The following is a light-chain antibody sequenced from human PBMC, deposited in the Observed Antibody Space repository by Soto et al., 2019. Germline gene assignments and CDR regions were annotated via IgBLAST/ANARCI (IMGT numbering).Light chain of an antibody. V-gene: IGLV2-8*01. Sequence: QSALTQPPSASGSPGQSVTISCTGTKNDIGVYDFVSWYQHHLGKAPRLIIYEVVQRPSGVPDRFSGSKSGNTASLTVSGLQAADDADYFCKSYAGSNTYVFGSGTKVIV. CDR1: KNDIGVYDF. CDR2: EVV. J-gene: IGLJ1*01. CDR3: KSYAGSNTYV.